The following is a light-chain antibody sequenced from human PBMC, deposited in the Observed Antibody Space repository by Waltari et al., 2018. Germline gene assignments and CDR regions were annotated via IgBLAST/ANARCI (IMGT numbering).Light chain of an antibody. V-gene: IGLV4-69*01. CDR2: VNSDGSH. CDR1: SGHSSNI. Sequence: QLVLTQSPSASASLGASVQLTCTLSSGHSSNIIAWHQQQPGKGPRYLMKVNSDGSHSKGDEIPDRFSGSSSGPERYLTISSVQSEDEADYYCQTGGHGTWVFGGGTKLTVL. CDR3: QTGGHGTWV. J-gene: IGLJ3*02.